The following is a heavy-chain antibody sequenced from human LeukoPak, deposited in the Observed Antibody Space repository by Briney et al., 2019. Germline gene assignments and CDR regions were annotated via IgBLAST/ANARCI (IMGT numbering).Heavy chain of an antibody. V-gene: IGHV1-69*04. J-gene: IGHJ4*02. D-gene: IGHD3-10*01. CDR2: IIPILGIA. Sequence: SVKVSCKASGYTFTSYGISWVRQAPGQGLEWMGRIIPILGIANYAQKFQGRVTITADKSTSTAYMELSSLRSEDTAVYYCARERESTMAPFDYWGQGTLVTVSS. CDR1: GYTFTSYG. CDR3: ARERESTMAPFDY.